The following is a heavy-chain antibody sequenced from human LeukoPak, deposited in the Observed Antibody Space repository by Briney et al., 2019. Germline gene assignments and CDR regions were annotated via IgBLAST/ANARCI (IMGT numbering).Heavy chain of an antibody. CDR1: GFTFSSYD. V-gene: IGHV3-48*02. CDR2: RSTLSSTK. D-gene: IGHD4-17*01. Sequence: GGSLRLSCAASGFTFSSYDMNWICKAPGKGQERVSYRSTLSSTKYYADSVKGRFTISRDNAKNSLYLQMNSLRDEDTAVYYCARGKIGYYYGDYDGFWGQGTLVTVSS. CDR3: ARGKIGYYYGDYDGF. J-gene: IGHJ4*02.